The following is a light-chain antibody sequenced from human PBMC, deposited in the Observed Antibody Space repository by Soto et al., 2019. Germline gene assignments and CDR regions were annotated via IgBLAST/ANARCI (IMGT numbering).Light chain of an antibody. J-gene: IGKJ3*01. V-gene: IGKV3-15*01. Sequence: EIVMTQSPATLSVSPGEGATLSCRASQTVRSNLAWYQQKPGQAPRLLFYGASTRATGIPARFSGSGSGTEFTLAISSLQSEHFAVYYCQQYNNWPLTFGPGTKVDVK. CDR2: GAS. CDR3: QQYNNWPLT. CDR1: QTVRSN.